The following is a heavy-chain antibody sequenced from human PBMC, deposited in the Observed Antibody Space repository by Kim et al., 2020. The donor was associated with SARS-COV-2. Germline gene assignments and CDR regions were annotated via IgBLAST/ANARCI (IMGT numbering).Heavy chain of an antibody. J-gene: IGHJ4*02. CDR2: FDPRDSYT. CDR1: GYSFSGYW. V-gene: IGHV5-10-1*01. CDR3: ARHWSGFYYFDS. Sequence: GESLKISCQGSGYSFSGYWISWVRQMPGKGLEWMGRFDPRDSYTSYSPSFQGHVTMSADKSISTAYLQWTSLEASDTAIYYCARHWSGFYYFDSWGQGTLVTVSS. D-gene: IGHD3-3*01.